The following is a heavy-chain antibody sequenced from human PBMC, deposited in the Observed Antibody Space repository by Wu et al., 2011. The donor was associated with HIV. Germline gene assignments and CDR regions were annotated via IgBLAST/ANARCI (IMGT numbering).Heavy chain of an antibody. V-gene: IGHV1-69*15. CDR1: GGSFSGFA. J-gene: IGHJ6*03. Sequence: QDQLVQSGAEVKKPGSSVKVSCMASGGSFSGFAINWVRQAPGLGLEWMGSIIPMFRTADYAESFQGRVTITADESTSTVYMEMNSLTSADTAVYFCARDPYSSSFYYYYFMDVWGKGTTVTVSS. CDR3: ARDPYSSSFYYYYFMDV. CDR2: IIPMFRTA. D-gene: IGHD6-6*01.